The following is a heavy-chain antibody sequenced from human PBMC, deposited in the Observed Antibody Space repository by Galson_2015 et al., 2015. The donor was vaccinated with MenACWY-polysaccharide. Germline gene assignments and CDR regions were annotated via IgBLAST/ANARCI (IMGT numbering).Heavy chain of an antibody. D-gene: IGHD6-13*01. CDR2: IRNDERK. CDR3: ARNPSRLDIAAASH. V-gene: IGHV3-30*02. CDR1: GFNFRGNG. Sequence: SLRLSCAGSGFNFRGNGLHWVRQAPGKGLEWVALIRNDERKHYTDAMKGRFTISRDNSKNTLYLQMNSLRPEDTAVYYCARNPSRLDIAAASHWGQGALVSVSS. J-gene: IGHJ4*02.